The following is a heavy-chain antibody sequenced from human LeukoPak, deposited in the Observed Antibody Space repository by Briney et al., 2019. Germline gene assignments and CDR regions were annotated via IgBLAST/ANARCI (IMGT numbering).Heavy chain of an antibody. V-gene: IGHV1-46*01. CDR2: INTSGGST. J-gene: IGHJ4*02. CDR3: ARGWEDYYDSSGYYGYFDY. CDR1: GYTFTSYY. Sequence: ASVKVSCKASGYTFTSYYMHWVRQAPGQGLEWMGIINTSGGSTSYAQKFQGRVTMTRDMSTSTVYMELSSLRSEDTAVYYCARGWEDYYDSSGYYGYFDYWGQGTLVTVSS. D-gene: IGHD3-22*01.